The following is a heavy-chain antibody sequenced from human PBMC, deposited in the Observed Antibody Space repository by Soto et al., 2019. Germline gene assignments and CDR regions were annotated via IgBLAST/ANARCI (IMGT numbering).Heavy chain of an antibody. V-gene: IGHV1-18*01. CDR1: GYAFTSYG. CDR3: ARGGSIAAAGTFDY. J-gene: IGHJ4*02. Sequence: GVPVKVCSKASGYAFTSYGISWVRQSPGQGLEWMGWSSAYNGNTNYAQKLQGRVTMTTDTSTSTAYMELRSLRSDDTAVYYCARGGSIAAAGTFDYWGQGTLVTVSS. D-gene: IGHD6-13*01. CDR2: SSAYNGNT.